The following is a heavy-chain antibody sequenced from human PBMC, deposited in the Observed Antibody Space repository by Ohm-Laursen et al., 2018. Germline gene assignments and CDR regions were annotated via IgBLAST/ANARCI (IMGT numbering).Heavy chain of an antibody. D-gene: IGHD4-17*01. CDR3: ARVLGYGDYFPDY. J-gene: IGHJ4*02. Sequence: TLSLTCTVSGGTISSGGYWSWIRQHPGKGLEWFGYIYHSGTTYYNPSLKSRVTISVDTSKNQFSLKLSSVTAADTAVYYCARVLGYGDYFPDYWGQGTLVTVSS. V-gene: IGHV4-31*03. CDR1: GGTISSGGY. CDR2: IYHSGTT.